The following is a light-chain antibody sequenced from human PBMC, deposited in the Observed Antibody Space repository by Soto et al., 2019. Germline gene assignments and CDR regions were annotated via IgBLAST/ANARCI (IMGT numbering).Light chain of an antibody. CDR3: AASDDSLSGVV. CDR2: RND. Sequence: QSVLTQPPSTSGTPGQRVTISCSGSSSNIGSNYVYWYQHLPGTAPKLLIFRNDQRPSGVPDRFSGSKSGTSASLAISGLRSEDEADYYCAASDDSLSGVVFGGGTKVTVL. J-gene: IGLJ2*01. V-gene: IGLV1-47*01. CDR1: SSNIGSNY.